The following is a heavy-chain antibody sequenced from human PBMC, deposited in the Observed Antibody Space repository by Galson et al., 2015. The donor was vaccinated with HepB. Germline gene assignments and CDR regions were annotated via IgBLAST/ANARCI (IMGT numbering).Heavy chain of an antibody. Sequence: SLRLSCAASGFTFSNYAMTWVRQAPGEGLEWVSTVSGNGGSTYYADSVEGRFTISRDNSKDTLLLQMNSLSAEDTAAYYCAKLEEWGYCSSPSCRVLFDNWGQGTLVTVSS. J-gene: IGHJ4*02. D-gene: IGHD2-2*01. CDR2: VSGNGGST. V-gene: IGHV3-23*01. CDR1: GFTFSNYA. CDR3: AKLEEWGYCSSPSCRVLFDN.